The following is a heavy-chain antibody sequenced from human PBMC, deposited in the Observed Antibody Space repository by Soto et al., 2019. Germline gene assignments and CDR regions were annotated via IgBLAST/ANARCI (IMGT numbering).Heavy chain of an antibody. J-gene: IGHJ4*02. D-gene: IGHD1-26*01. V-gene: IGHV4-39*01. CDR3: ARPSGSYLYYFDY. CDR1: GDYITSSSYY. Sequence: SETLSLTCTVFGDYITSSSYYWSWIRQPPGKGLEWIGSIYYSGSTYYNPSLKGRVTISVDTSKNQFSLKLSSVTAADTAVYYCARPSGSYLYYFDYWGQGTLVTVSS. CDR2: IYYSGST.